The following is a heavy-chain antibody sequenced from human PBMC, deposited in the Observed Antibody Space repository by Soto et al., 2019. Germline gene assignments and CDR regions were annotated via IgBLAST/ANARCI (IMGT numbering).Heavy chain of an antibody. CDR3: ATYDFWRFDY. CDR1: GFNFSGSS. V-gene: IGHV3-23*01. J-gene: IGHJ4*02. D-gene: IGHD3-3*01. CDR2: ISRTGGRT. Sequence: EVRLLQSGGGLVQPGGSLRLSCAASGFNFSGSSMSWVRQAPGKGLHWVSGISRTGGRTFYTDSVKGRFTISRDNSDNTVHLQMDRLRVEDTALYYCATYDFWRFDYWGQGIVVTVSS.